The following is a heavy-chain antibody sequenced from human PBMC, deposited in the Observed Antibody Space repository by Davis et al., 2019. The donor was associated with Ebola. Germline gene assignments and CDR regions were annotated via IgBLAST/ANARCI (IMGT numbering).Heavy chain of an antibody. CDR1: GFTFSGYG. CDR3: VRSSWANDAFDI. D-gene: IGHD6-13*01. J-gene: IGHJ3*02. V-gene: IGHV3-23*01. CDR2: LSGSGGRT. Sequence: PGGSLRLSCAASGFTFSGYGMSWVRQAPGKGLEWVSGLSGSGGRTYYTDSVKGRFTISRDKAKHSVSLHMNSLRVGDTGVYYCVRSSWANDAFDIWGQGTVVTVSS.